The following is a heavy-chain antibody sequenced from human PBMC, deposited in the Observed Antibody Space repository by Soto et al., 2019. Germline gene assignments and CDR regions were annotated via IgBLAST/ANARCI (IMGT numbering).Heavy chain of an antibody. D-gene: IGHD2-8*01. Sequence: AALLGSCRGPGRTLTSIRICGVRQDPGQGLEWMGWISAYNGNTNYAQKLQGRVTMTTDTSTSTAYMELRSLRSDDTAVYSCARDAYNYPLLIDSWGQGTLVTVSA. V-gene: IGHV1-18*04. CDR1: GRTLTSIR. CDR3: ARDAYNYPLLIDS. J-gene: IGHJ4*02. CDR2: ISAYNGNT.